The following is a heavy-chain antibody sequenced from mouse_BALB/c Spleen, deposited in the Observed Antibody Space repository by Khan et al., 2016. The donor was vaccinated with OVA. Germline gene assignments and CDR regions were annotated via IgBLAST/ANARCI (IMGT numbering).Heavy chain of an antibody. CDR1: GDSITSGF. Sequence: EVQLVESGPSLVKPSQTLSLTSSVTGDSITSGFWNWIRKFPGNKFEYLGYITYSGNTYYNPSLKSRISITRDTSKSQYFLQLNSVTTEGTATYYCARSYGSWAMDYWGQGTSVTVSS. CDR3: ARSYGSWAMDY. D-gene: IGHD1-1*01. J-gene: IGHJ4*01. V-gene: IGHV3-8*02. CDR2: ITYSGNT.